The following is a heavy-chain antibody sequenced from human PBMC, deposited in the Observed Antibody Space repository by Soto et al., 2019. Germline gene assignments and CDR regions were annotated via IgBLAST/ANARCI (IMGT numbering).Heavy chain of an antibody. J-gene: IGHJ4*02. CDR2: INDDGIST. Sequence: PGGSLRLSCAASGFTFRMYWMHWVRQVPGKGPEWVSRINDDGISTNYADSVKGRFTISRDNAKNTLYLQMNTLRVEDTGVYYCTRGKRTTSTGPGAFWGQGTLVTVSS. D-gene: IGHD3-10*01. V-gene: IGHV3-74*01. CDR3: TRGKRTTSTGPGAF. CDR1: GFTFRMYW.